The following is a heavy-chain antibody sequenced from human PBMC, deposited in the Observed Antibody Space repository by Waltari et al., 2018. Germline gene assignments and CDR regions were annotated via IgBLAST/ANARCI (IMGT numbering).Heavy chain of an antibody. V-gene: IGHV4-61*02. CDR2: IYTSGST. CDR1: GASIRRSNY. Sequence: QVQLQESGPGLVKPSQTLSLTCAVSGASIRRSNYWTWIRQPAGKGLEWIGLIYTSGSTNYNPSLKSRVTISVDASKNQFSLKLSSVTAADTAVYYCARELGNWGQGTLVTVSA. CDR3: ARELGN. J-gene: IGHJ4*02.